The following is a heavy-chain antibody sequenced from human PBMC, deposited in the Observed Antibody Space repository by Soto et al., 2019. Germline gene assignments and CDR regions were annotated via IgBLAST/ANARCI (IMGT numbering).Heavy chain of an antibody. V-gene: IGHV3-48*02. CDR3: VTDDRWAFDF. Sequence: EVQLLESGGGLVQPGGSRRVSCAASGFSFSNYAMNWVRQAPGKGLEWVSYISSGSGSIFYADSVKGRFTISRDDAKKSLDLQMNTLRDEDTAVDYYVTDDRWAFDFWGQGTMVTVSS. CDR1: GFSFSNYA. J-gene: IGHJ3*01. CDR2: ISSGSGSI. D-gene: IGHD3-22*01.